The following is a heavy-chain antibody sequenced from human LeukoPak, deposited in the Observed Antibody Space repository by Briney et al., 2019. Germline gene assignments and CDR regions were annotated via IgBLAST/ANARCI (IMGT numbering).Heavy chain of an antibody. CDR2: IYDSGST. Sequence: PSETLSLTCTVSGDSINSNNYYWGWIRQPPGKGLEWVGSIYDSGSTYYNPSLKSRVTISVDTSKNQFSLRLSSVTAADTAIYYCYSRFLEWLRDYWGQGTLVTVSS. D-gene: IGHD3-3*01. V-gene: IGHV4-39*01. J-gene: IGHJ4*02. CDR3: YSRFLEWLRDY. CDR1: GDSINSNNYY.